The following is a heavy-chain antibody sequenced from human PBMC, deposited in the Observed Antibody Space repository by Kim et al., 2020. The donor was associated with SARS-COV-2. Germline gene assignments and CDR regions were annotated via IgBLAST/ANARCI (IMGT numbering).Heavy chain of an antibody. Sequence: GGSLRLSCAASGFTFSSYWMHWVRQAPGKGLVWVSRINSDGSRPSYADSVKGRFTISRDNAKNTLYLQMNSLRAEDTAVYYFARDAVVVTAIPAFDYWGQGTLVTVSS. CDR3: ARDAVVVTAIPAFDY. V-gene: IGHV3-74*01. J-gene: IGHJ4*02. CDR2: INSDGSRP. CDR1: GFTFSSYW. D-gene: IGHD2-21*02.